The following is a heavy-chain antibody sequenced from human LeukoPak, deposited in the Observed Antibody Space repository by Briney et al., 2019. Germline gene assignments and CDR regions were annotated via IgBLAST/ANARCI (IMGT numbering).Heavy chain of an antibody. J-gene: IGHJ4*02. CDR1: GGSISSYY. CDR3: ARGVYIAAAQYGY. D-gene: IGHD6-13*01. V-gene: IGHV4-59*01. CDR2: IYYSGTT. Sequence: SETLSLTCTVSGGSISSYYWSWIRQPPGKGLEWIGYIYYSGTTNHNPSLESRVTISVDTSKNQFSLKLSSVTAADTAVYYCARGVYIAAAQYGYWGQGTLVTVSS.